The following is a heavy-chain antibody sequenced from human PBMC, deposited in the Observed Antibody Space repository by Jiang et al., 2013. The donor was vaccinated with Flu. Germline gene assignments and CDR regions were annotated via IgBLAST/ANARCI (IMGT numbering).Heavy chain of an antibody. CDR2: ISAYNGNT. V-gene: IGHV1-18*04. J-gene: IGHJ5*02. CDR1: GYTFTSYG. Sequence: GAEVKKPGASVKVSCKASGYTFTSYGISWVRQAPGQGLEWMGWISAYNGNTNYAQKLQGRVTMTTDTSTSTAYMELRSLRSDDTAVYYCARDLAYGSGSYYYNWFDPWGQGTLVTVSS. D-gene: IGHD3-10*01. CDR3: ARDLAYGSGSYYYNWFDP.